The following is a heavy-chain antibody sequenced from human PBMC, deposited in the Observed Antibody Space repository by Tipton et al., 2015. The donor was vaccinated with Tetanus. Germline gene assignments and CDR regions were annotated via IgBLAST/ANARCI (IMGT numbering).Heavy chain of an antibody. J-gene: IGHJ3*02. Sequence: TLSLTCTVSGDFISSSNYFWGWIRQPPGKGLEWIGTIYYSGSTYYNASLKSRVTIFIDMSKNQFSLQLSSVTAADTALYYCARRPNWGSVWDAFDMWGQGALVTVSS. V-gene: IGHV4-39*01. CDR2: IYYSGST. CDR1: GDFISSSNYF. D-gene: IGHD7-27*01. CDR3: ARRPNWGSVWDAFDM.